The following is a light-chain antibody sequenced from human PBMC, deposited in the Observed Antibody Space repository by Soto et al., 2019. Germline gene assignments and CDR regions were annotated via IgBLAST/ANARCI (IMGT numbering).Light chain of an antibody. CDR2: DAS. CDR1: QSVRNNY. Sequence: EIVLTQYPGTLSLSPGERATLSCRTSQSVRNNYLACYQQKPGQAPRLLIHDASSRATGIPDRFSGSGSGTDFTITISRLEPEDFAVYCCQQCSSSPLTLGGGTQVEIK. V-gene: IGKV3-20*01. J-gene: IGKJ4*01. CDR3: QQCSSSPLT.